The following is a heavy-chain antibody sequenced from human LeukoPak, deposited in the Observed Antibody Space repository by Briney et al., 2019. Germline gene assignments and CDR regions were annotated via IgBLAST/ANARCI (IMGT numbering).Heavy chain of an antibody. D-gene: IGHD6-13*01. V-gene: IGHV3-9*01. CDR1: GFTFSSYG. J-gene: IGHJ4*02. CDR2: ISWNSGRI. Sequence: SLRLSCAASGFTFSSYGMHWVRQAPGKGLEWVSGISWNSGRIDYADSVKGRFTISRDNAKNSLYLQMNSLRAEDTALYYCAKSERPGITAAGTLIWGQGTLVTVSS. CDR3: AKSERPGITAAGTLI.